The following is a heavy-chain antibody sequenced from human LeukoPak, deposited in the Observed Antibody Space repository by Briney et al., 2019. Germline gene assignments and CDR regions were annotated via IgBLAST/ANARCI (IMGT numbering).Heavy chain of an antibody. D-gene: IGHD6-19*01. V-gene: IGHV1-2*02. CDR1: GYTFTGYY. CDR2: INPNSGDT. J-gene: IGHJ6*03. Sequence: ASVKVSCKASGYTFTGYYIHWVRQAPGQGLEWMGWINPNSGDTNYAQKFQGRVTMTRDTSISTAYMELSRPRSDDTALYYCARGVAGTYYYYYMDVWGKGTTVTVSS. CDR3: ARGVAGTYYYYYMDV.